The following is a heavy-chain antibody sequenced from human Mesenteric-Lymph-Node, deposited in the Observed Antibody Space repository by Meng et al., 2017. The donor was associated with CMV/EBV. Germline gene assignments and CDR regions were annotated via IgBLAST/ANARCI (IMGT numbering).Heavy chain of an antibody. D-gene: IGHD6-6*01. J-gene: IGHJ6*02. V-gene: IGHV1-69*10. Sequence: KVSCKASGGTFSSYGISWVRQAPGQGLEWMGGIIPILGIANYTQKFQGRVTITADKSTSTAYMELSSLRSEDTAVYYCARSIAARPGRLGKYGMDVWGQGTTVTVSS. CDR1: GGTFSSYG. CDR2: IIPILGIA. CDR3: ARSIAARPGRLGKYGMDV.